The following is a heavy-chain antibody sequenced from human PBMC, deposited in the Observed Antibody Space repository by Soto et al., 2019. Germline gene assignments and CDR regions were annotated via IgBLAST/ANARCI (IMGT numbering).Heavy chain of an antibody. CDR1: GYTFTSSG. V-gene: IGHV1-18*01. J-gene: IGHJ2*01. CDR3: ARAIYGDYGDWYFEL. Sequence: QGQLVQSGAEVRKPGASVKVSCEASGYTFTSSGIVWVRQAPGQGLEWMGWIISYNGNTNYAQKLQGRVTMTTDTSTSTAYIDLRSLRSDDTAVYSCARAIYGDYGDWYFELWGRGTLVTVSS. CDR2: IISYNGNT. D-gene: IGHD4-17*01.